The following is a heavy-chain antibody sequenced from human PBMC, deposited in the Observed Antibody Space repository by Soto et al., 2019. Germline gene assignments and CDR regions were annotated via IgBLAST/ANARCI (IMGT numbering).Heavy chain of an antibody. CDR2: ISGSGGST. CDR1: GFTFSSYA. V-gene: IGHV3-23*01. D-gene: IGHD1-26*01. J-gene: IGHJ4*02. CDR3: AKHSGSFLYPPSGFDY. Sequence: GGSLRLSCAASGFTFSSYAMSWVRQAPGKGLEWVSGISGSGGSTDYADSVKGRFTISRDNSKNTLYLQMDSLRAEDTAVYYCAKHSGSFLYPPSGFDYWGQGTLVTVSS.